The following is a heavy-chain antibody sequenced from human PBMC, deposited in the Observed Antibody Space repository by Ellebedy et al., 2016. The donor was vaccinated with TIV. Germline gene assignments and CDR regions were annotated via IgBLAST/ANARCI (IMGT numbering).Heavy chain of an antibody. CDR3: AKGRTWGGTSDLDY. J-gene: IGHJ4*02. CDR2: ISSSSSTI. Sequence: GGSLRLSCAASGFTFSSYSMNWVRQAPGKGLEWVSYISSSSSTIYYADSVKGRFTISRDNAKNSLYLQMNSLRAEDTALYYCAKGRTWGGTSDLDYWGQGTLVTVSS. V-gene: IGHV3-48*01. CDR1: GFTFSSYS. D-gene: IGHD3-16*01.